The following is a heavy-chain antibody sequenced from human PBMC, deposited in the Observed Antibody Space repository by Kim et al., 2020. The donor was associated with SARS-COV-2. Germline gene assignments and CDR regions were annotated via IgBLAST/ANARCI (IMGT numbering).Heavy chain of an antibody. CDR3: ARQMATTQYYFDC. J-gene: IGHJ4*02. CDR1: GFTFSSYG. D-gene: IGHD5-12*01. Sequence: GGSLRLSCAASGFTFSSYGMHWVRQAPGKGLEWVAVISYHGSNKYYADSVKGRFTISRDNSKNTLYLQMSSLRAEDTAVYYCARQMATTQYYFDCWGQGT. CDR2: ISYHGSNK. V-gene: IGHV3-33*05.